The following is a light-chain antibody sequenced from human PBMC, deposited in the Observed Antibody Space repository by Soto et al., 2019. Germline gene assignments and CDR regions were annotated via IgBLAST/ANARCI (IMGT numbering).Light chain of an antibody. Sequence: SVLTQPASASGSPGQSVTVCCPGTSSDVGGYNYVSWFQQHPGKAPKLIIHEVNQSPSAVPDRFSGSKYGNTASLTASGLQAEDEGTYYCSSYGGYNNVVFGSGTKVTV. CDR1: SSDVGGYNY. CDR2: EVN. CDR3: SSYGGYNNVV. V-gene: IGLV2-8*01. J-gene: IGLJ1*01.